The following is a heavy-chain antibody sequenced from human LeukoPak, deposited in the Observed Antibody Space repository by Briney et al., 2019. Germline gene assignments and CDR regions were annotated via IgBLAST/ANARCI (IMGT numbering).Heavy chain of an antibody. Sequence: SETLSLTCAVYGGSFSGYYWSWIRQPPGKGLEWIGEINHSGSTNYNPSLKSRVTISVDTSKNQFSLKLSSVTAADTAVYYCARERAAAGAWGQGTLVTVSS. CDR3: ARERAAAGA. V-gene: IGHV4-34*01. CDR2: INHSGST. D-gene: IGHD6-13*01. J-gene: IGHJ5*02. CDR1: GGSFSGYY.